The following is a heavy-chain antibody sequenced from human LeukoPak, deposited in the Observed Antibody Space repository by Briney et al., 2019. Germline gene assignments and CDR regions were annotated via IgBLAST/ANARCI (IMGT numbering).Heavy chain of an antibody. V-gene: IGHV4-39*01. D-gene: IGHD1-26*01. Sequence: SETLSLTCTVSGGSISSSSYYWGWIRQPPGKGLEWIGSIYYSGSTSYNPSLKSRVTISIDTSKNQFSLKLSSVTAADTAVYYCARRDTGSYSRYWGQGTLVTVSS. CDR1: GGSISSSSYY. CDR2: IYYSGST. CDR3: ARRDTGSYSRY. J-gene: IGHJ4*02.